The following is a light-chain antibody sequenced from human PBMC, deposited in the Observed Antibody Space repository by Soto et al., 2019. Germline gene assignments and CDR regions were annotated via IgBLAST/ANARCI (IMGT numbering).Light chain of an antibody. J-gene: IGKJ1*01. CDR2: DAS. CDR1: QSIGRW. Sequence: DIQMTQSPSTLSAFVGDRVTITCRASQSIGRWLAWYQQKPEKAPKLLIYDASSLESGVPSRFSGSGSGTEFTLTISSLQPDDFATYYCQQYNTYSPERTFGQGTKVEIK. V-gene: IGKV1-5*01. CDR3: QQYNTYSPERT.